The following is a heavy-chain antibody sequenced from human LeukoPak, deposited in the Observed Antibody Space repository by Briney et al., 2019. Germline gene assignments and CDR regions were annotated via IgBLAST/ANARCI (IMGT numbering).Heavy chain of an antibody. V-gene: IGHV3-30*02. CDR2: ISDDGRDK. J-gene: IGHJ4*02. CDR1: GFTFRSYG. CDR3: AKDKDYGWDY. Sequence: PGGSLRLSCAASGFTFRSYGIHWARQAPGKGLEWVTYISDDGRDKWYADSVKGRLTISRDNSKNTLSLQMNSLRPEDTAVYYCAKDKDYGWDYWGQGTLVTVSS. D-gene: IGHD4/OR15-4a*01.